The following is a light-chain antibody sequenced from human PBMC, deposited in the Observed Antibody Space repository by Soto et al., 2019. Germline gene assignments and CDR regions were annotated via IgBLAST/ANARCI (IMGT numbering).Light chain of an antibody. J-gene: IGLJ1*01. CDR1: SSDVGGYNY. Sequence: ALTQPPSASGSPGQSVTISCTGTSSDVGGYNYVSWYQQHPGKAPKLMIYDVTTRPSGVPDRFSGSKSGNTASLTISGLQAEDEADYYCSSHAGSSVVFGTGTKVTVL. V-gene: IGLV2-8*01. CDR3: SSHAGSSVV. CDR2: DVT.